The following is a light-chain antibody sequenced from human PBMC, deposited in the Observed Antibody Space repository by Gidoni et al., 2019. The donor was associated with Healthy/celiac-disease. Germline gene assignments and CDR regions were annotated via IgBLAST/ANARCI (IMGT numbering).Light chain of an antibody. V-gene: IGKV3-20*01. Sequence: IVLTQSPGTLSLSPGERATLPCRASQSVSSSYLAWYQQKPGQAPRLLIYGAASRATGIPDRFSGSGSGTDFTLTISRLEPEDFAVYYCQQYGSSRTFGQGTKLEIK. CDR3: QQYGSSRT. CDR2: GAA. J-gene: IGKJ2*01. CDR1: QSVSSSY.